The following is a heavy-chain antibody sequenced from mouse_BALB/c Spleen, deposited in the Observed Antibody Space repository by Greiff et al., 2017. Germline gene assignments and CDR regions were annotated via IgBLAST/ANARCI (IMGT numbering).Heavy chain of an antibody. CDR3: AREILGSWFAY. CDR1: GFSLTSYG. CDR2: IWAGGST. V-gene: IGHV2-9*02. J-gene: IGHJ3*01. Sequence: VKLQESGPGLVAPSQSLSITCTVSGFSLTSYGVHWVRQPPGKGLEWLGVIWAGGSTNYNSALMSRLSISKDNSKSQVFLKMNSLQTDDTAMYYCAREILGSWFAYWGQGTLVTVSA. D-gene: IGHD3-1*01.